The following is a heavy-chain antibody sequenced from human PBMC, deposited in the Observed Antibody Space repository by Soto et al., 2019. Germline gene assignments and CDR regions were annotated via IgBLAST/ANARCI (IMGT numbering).Heavy chain of an antibody. Sequence: SETLSLTCTVSGGSISSYYWSWIRQPPGKGLEWIGYIYYSGSTNYNPPLKSRVTISVDTSKNQFSLKLSSVTAADTAVYYCARVPIVTVTPSCYMDVWGKGTTVTVSS. CDR3: ARVPIVTVTPSCYMDV. D-gene: IGHD4-17*01. J-gene: IGHJ6*03. CDR1: GGSISSYY. V-gene: IGHV4-59*01. CDR2: IYYSGST.